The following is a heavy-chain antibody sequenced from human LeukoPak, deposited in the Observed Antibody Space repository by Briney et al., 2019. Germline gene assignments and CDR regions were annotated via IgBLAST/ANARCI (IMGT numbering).Heavy chain of an antibody. CDR2: ISYDGSNK. D-gene: IGHD2-15*01. CDR3: AKDHSR. V-gene: IGHV3-30*18. Sequence: GGSLRLSCAASGFTFSSYGMHWVRRAPGKGLEWVAVISYDGSNKYYADSVKGRFTISRDNSKNTLYLQMNSLRAEDTAVYYCAKDHSRWGQGTLVTVSS. CDR1: GFTFSSYG. J-gene: IGHJ4*02.